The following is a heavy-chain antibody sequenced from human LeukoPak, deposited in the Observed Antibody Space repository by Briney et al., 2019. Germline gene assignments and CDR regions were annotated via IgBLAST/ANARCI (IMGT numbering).Heavy chain of an antibody. J-gene: IGHJ4*02. CDR1: GYSFAAYY. V-gene: IGHV1-2*02. Sequence: ASVKVSCKASGYSFAAYYLHWVRQAPGQGLEWMGWINPQSGGISSAQKFQGRVTMARDTSITTGYMELNGLTPDDTAVYYCARDNNSATDYWGQGTLVTVSS. CDR3: ARDNNSATDY. D-gene: IGHD1/OR15-1a*01. CDR2: INPQSGGI.